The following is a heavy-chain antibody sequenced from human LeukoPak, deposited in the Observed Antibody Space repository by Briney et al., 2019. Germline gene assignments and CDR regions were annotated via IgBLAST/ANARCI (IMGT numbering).Heavy chain of an antibody. CDR3: AGENHRGSYYYDSSGPGWFDP. CDR1: GGSISSYY. J-gene: IGHJ5*02. Sequence: SETLSLTCTVSGGSISSYYWSWIRQPAGKGLEWIGRIYTSGSTNYNPSLKSRVTMSVDTSKNQFSLKLSSVTAADTAMYYCAGENHRGSYYYDSSGPGWFDPWGQGTLVTVSS. CDR2: IYTSGST. V-gene: IGHV4-4*07. D-gene: IGHD3-22*01.